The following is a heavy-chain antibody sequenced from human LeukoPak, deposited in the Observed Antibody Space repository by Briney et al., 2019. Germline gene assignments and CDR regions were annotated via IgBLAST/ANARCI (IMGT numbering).Heavy chain of an antibody. J-gene: IGHJ3*02. CDR1: GYTLTELS. V-gene: IGHV1-24*01. Sequence: ASVKVSCKVSGYTLTELSMHWVRQAPGKGLEWMGGFDPEDGETIYAQKFQGRVTMTEDTSTDTAYMELGSLRSEDTAVYYCATDSDCSGGSCYDAFDIWGQGTMVTVSS. CDR3: ATDSDCSGGSCYDAFDI. CDR2: FDPEDGET. D-gene: IGHD2-15*01.